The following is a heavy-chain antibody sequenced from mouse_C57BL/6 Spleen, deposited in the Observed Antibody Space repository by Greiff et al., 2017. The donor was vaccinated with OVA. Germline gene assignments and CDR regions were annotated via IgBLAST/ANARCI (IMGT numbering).Heavy chain of an antibody. D-gene: IGHD1-1*01. J-gene: IGHJ2*01. CDR1: GFNIKDYY. V-gene: IGHV14-2*01. Sequence: VRLKQSGAELVKPGASVKLSCTASGFNIKDYYMHWVKQRTEQGLEWIGRIDPEDGETKYAPKFQGKATITADTSSNTAYLQLSSLTSEDTAVYYCASVITTVVAPYYFDYWGQGTTLTVSS. CDR2: IDPEDGET. CDR3: ASVITTVVAPYYFDY.